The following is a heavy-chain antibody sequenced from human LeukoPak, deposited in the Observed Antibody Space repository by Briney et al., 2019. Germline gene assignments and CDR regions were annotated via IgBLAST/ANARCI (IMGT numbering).Heavy chain of an antibody. CDR3: ARDYYYDSSGYYGQH. J-gene: IGHJ1*01. Sequence: VASVKVSCKSSGGTFSIYAISWVRQAPGQGLEWMGRIIPIFGTANYAQKFQGRVTITADKSTSTAYMELSSLRSEDTAVYYCARDYYYDSSGYYGQHWVQVTLVTVSS. CDR2: IIPIFGTA. CDR1: GGTFSIYA. V-gene: IGHV1-69*06. D-gene: IGHD3-22*01.